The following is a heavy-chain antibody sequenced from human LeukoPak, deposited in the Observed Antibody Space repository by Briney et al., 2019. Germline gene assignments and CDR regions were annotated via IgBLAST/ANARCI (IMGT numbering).Heavy chain of an antibody. CDR2: IVVGSGNT. D-gene: IGHD2-21*02. CDR1: GFTFTSSA. Sequence: ASVKVSCKASGFTFTSSAVQWVRQARGQRLEWIGWIVVGSGNTNYAQKFQERVTITRDMSTSTAYMELRSLRSDDTAVYYCARGIVVVTAISPLSEYFQHWGQGTLVTVSS. J-gene: IGHJ1*01. CDR3: ARGIVVVTAISPLSEYFQH. V-gene: IGHV1-58*01.